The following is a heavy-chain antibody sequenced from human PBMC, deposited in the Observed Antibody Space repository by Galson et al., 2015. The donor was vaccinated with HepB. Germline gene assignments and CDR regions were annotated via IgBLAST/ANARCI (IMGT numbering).Heavy chain of an antibody. D-gene: IGHD6-19*01. CDR3: ARDLATGIPVAGPEV. Sequence: LRLSYAASGFPFSTYAMHWVRQAPGKGLEWVAIISYDGSNKYYGDSVKGRFTISRDISKSTWYLQMNSLRPEDTAVYYCARDLATGIPVAGPEVWGQGTLVTVSS. J-gene: IGHJ4*02. V-gene: IGHV3-30*04. CDR2: ISYDGSNK. CDR1: GFPFSTYA.